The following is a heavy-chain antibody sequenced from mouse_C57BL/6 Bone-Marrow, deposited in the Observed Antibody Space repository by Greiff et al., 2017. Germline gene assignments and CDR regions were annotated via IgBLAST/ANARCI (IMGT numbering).Heavy chain of an antibody. CDR1: GFTFSSYA. J-gene: IGHJ4*01. V-gene: IGHV5-4*01. CDR2: ISDGGSYT. Sequence: EVQLVESGGGLVKPGGSLKLSCAASGFTFSSYAMSWVRQTPEKRLEWVATISDGGSYTYYPDNVKGRFTISRDNAKNNLYLQMSHLKSEDTAMYYCARDPLYYSNPLDYWGQGTSVTVSS. D-gene: IGHD2-5*01. CDR3: ARDPLYYSNPLDY.